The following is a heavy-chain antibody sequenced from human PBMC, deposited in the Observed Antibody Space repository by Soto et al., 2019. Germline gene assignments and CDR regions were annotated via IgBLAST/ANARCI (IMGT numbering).Heavy chain of an antibody. J-gene: IGHJ6*02. Sequence: ASVKVSCKASGYTFTGYYMHWVRQAPGQGLERMGWINPNSGGTNYAQKFQGRVTMTRDTSISTAYMELSRLRSDDTAVYYCARGVPAANYYYYGMDVWGQGTTVTVSS. D-gene: IGHD2-2*01. CDR3: ARGVPAANYYYYGMDV. CDR2: INPNSGGT. V-gene: IGHV1-2*02. CDR1: GYTFTGYY.